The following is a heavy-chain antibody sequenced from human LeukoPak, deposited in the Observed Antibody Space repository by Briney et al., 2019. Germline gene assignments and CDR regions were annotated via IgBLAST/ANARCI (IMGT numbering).Heavy chain of an antibody. CDR1: GYTFTSYG. J-gene: IGHJ4*02. V-gene: IGHV1-18*01. D-gene: IGHD2-15*01. Sequence: ASVKVSCKASGYTFTSYGISWVRQAPGQGLEWMGWISTYNGNRNYAQKLQGRVTMTTDTSTSTAYMELRSLRSDDTAVYYCARGHCSGGSCYSDMGDYWGQGTLVTVSS. CDR3: ARGHCSGGSCYSDMGDY. CDR2: ISTYNGNR.